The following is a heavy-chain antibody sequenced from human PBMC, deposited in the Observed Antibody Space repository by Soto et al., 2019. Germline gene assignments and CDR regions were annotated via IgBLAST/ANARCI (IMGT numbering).Heavy chain of an antibody. V-gene: IGHV3-23*01. CDR2: ISGSGDNT. Sequence: EVQLLESGGGLVQPGGSLRLSCAASGFTFSSYALNWVRQAPGKGLEWVSVISGSGDNTYYADSVMGRFTISRDNSKNTLYLQMNSLRAEDTAGYYCAKDLGTDDFWSAYYTYYYMDVWGKGTTVTVSS. CDR3: AKDLGTDDFWSAYYTYYYMDV. CDR1: GFTFSSYA. J-gene: IGHJ6*03. D-gene: IGHD3-3*01.